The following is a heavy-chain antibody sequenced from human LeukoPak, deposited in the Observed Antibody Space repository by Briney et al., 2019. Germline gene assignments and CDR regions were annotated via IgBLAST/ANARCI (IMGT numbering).Heavy chain of an antibody. CDR1: GFTFSSYS. CDR2: ISGSGGST. CDR3: AKKERPHYYYYGMDV. D-gene: IGHD6-25*01. V-gene: IGHV3-23*01. J-gene: IGHJ6*02. Sequence: PGGSLRLPCAASGFTFSSYSMNWVRQAPGKGLEWVSAISGSGGSTYYADPVKGRFTISRDNSKNTLYLQMNSLRAEDTAVYYCAKKERPHYYYYGMDVWGQGTTVTVSS.